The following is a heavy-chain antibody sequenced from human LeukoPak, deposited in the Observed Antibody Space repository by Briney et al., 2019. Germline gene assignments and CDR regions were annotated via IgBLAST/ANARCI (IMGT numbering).Heavy chain of an antibody. D-gene: IGHD3-22*01. V-gene: IGHV3-53*01. Sequence: GGSLRLSCAASGFTVSSNYMSWVRQAPGKGLEWVSVIYSGGSTYYADSVKGRFTISRGNSKNTLYLQMNSLRAEDTAVYYCAREDSSGYLPAIWGQGTMVTVSS. CDR2: IYSGGST. CDR1: GFTVSSNY. J-gene: IGHJ3*02. CDR3: AREDSSGYLPAI.